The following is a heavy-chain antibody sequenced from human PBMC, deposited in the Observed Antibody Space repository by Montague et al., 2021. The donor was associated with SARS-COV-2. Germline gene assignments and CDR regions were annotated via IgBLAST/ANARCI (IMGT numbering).Heavy chain of an antibody. D-gene: IGHD2-21*02. Sequence: TLSLTCTVSGGSISYGNYFWTWIRQPAGKGLEWIGCIYTSESTNYNPSLKSRVSISIDTSKNQFSLGLSSVTAADTAVYYCASIHCCGDCYSGQGTLVTVSS. CDR1: GGSISYGNYF. CDR2: IYTSEST. J-gene: IGHJ4*02. CDR3: ASIHCCGDCY. V-gene: IGHV4-61*02.